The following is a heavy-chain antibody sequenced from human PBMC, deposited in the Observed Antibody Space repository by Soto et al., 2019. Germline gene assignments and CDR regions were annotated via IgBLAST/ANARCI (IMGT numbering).Heavy chain of an antibody. CDR1: GFTFSTYS. J-gene: IGHJ6*02. CDR3: AREYTAWPLAYGLDV. Sequence: GGSLRLSCVGSGFTFSTYSINWVRQAPGKGLEWVSSISSRSDIYYADSVKGRFTISRDNAKNSVSLQMNGLRAEDTAVYYCAREYTAWPLAYGLDVWGQGTTVTVSS. CDR2: ISSRSDI. V-gene: IGHV3-21*01. D-gene: IGHD2-2*02.